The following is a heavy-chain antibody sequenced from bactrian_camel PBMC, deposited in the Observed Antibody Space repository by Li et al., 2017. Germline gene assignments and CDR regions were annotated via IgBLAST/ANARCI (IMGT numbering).Heavy chain of an antibody. CDR3: TARYEFGLGACRGVGGPGF. Sequence: HVQLVESGGGSVQAGGSLKLSSVASGSRNRLSCMGWFRRSPGKDREGVANIDEEGRTYYGDSVKGRFTISKDNRKNILYLQMNSLTPGDTAMYYCTARYEFGLGACRGVGGPGFWGQGTQVTVS. V-gene: IGHV3S63*01. CDR2: IDEEGRT. CDR1: GSRNRLSC. J-gene: IGHJ6*01. D-gene: IGHD1*01.